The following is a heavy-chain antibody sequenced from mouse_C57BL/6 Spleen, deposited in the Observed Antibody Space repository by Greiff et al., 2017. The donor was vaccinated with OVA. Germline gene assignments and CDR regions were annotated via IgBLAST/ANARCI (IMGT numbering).Heavy chain of an antibody. CDR1: GYAFSSSW. CDR2: IYPGDGDT. D-gene: IGHD1-1*01. CDR3: ANYYGGYFDY. J-gene: IGHJ2*01. Sequence: VQLQQSGPELVKPGASVKISCKASGYAFSSSWMNWVKQRPGKGLEWIGRIYPGDGDTNYNGKFKGKATLTADKSSSTAYMQLSSLTSADSAVYFCANYYGGYFDYWGQGTTLTDSS. V-gene: IGHV1-82*01.